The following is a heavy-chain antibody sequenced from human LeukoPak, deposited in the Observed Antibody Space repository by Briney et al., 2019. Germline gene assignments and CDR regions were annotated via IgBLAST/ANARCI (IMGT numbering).Heavy chain of an antibody. Sequence: SETLSLTCTVSGGSVSSYYWSWIRQPPGKGLEWIGYIYYSGSTNYNPSLKSRVTISVDTSKNQFSLKLSSVTAADTAVYYCARAPDFWSGYFDYWGQGTLVTVSS. V-gene: IGHV4-59*02. CDR2: IYYSGST. CDR3: ARAPDFWSGYFDY. D-gene: IGHD3-3*01. CDR1: GGSVSSYY. J-gene: IGHJ4*02.